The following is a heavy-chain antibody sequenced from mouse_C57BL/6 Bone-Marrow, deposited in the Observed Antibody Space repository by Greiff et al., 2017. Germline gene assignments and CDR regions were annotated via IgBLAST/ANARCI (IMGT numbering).Heavy chain of an antibody. V-gene: IGHV1-52*01. CDR1: GYTFTSYW. CDR3: ARYQIYDGYLGYWYCDV. CDR2: IDPSDSET. Sequence: QVQLQQPGAELVRPGSSVKLSCKASGYTFTSYWMHWVKQRPIQGLEWIGNIDPSDSETHYNQKFKDKATLTVDKSSSTAYMQLSSLTSEDSAVYYCARYQIYDGYLGYWYCDVWGTGTTVTVSS. D-gene: IGHD2-3*01. J-gene: IGHJ1*03.